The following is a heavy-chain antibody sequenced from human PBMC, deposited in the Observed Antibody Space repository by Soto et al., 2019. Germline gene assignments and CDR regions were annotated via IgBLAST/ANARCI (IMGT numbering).Heavy chain of an antibody. J-gene: IGHJ3*02. V-gene: IGHV3-48*04. Sequence: GGSLRLSCAASGFTFSSYWMHWVRQAPGKGLVWVSNIRSNDESIYYADSVKGRFSMSRDNARNLVYLQMNSLRADDTAVYFCARETTHDAIDIWGQGTMVTVSS. D-gene: IGHD4-17*01. CDR2: IRSNDESI. CDR3: ARETTHDAIDI. CDR1: GFTFSSYW.